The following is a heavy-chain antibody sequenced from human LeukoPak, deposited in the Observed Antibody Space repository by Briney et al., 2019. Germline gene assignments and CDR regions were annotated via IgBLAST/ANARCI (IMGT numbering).Heavy chain of an antibody. D-gene: IGHD1/OR15-1a*01. CDR1: GFNFRSYW. CDR3: ARGGQAGTGDY. Sequence: GGSLRLSCAASGFNFRSYWMTWVRQSPGKGLEWVANIKQDGSEKYYVDSVKGRFTISRDNAKDSLYLEMNSLRAEDTAVYYCARGGQAGTGDYWGQGTLVTVSS. J-gene: IGHJ4*02. CDR2: IKQDGSEK. V-gene: IGHV3-7*01.